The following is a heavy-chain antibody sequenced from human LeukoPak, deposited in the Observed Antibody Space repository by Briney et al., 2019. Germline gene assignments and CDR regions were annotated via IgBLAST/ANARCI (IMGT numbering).Heavy chain of an antibody. D-gene: IGHD4-17*01. Sequence: GGSLRLSCTASGFTFSNYAMTWVRQAPGKGLEWISAISPRSNSIYYSDSVRGRFTVSRDNSKNTLYLQMNRLTAEDTAVYYCARDRHRTNTVTTLHYWGQGTLVTVSS. V-gene: IGHV3-23*01. CDR2: ISPRSNSI. J-gene: IGHJ4*02. CDR1: GFTFSNYA. CDR3: ARDRHRTNTVTTLHY.